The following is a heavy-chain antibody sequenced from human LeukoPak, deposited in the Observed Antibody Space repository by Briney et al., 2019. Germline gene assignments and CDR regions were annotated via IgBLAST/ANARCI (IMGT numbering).Heavy chain of an antibody. D-gene: IGHD3-16*01. CDR2: IYTSGST. Sequence: SQTLSLTCTVSGGSISSYYWSWIRQPAGKGLEWIGRIYTSGSTNYNPSLKSRVTMSVDTSKNQFSLKLSSVTAADTAVYYCARDLGYVWVGDAFDIWGQGTMVTVSS. CDR1: GGSISSYY. J-gene: IGHJ3*02. CDR3: ARDLGYVWVGDAFDI. V-gene: IGHV4-4*07.